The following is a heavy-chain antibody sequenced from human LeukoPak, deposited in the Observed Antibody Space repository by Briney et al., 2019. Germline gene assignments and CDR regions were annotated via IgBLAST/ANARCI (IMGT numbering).Heavy chain of an antibody. D-gene: IGHD3-10*01. CDR2: IIPIFGTA. Sequence: SVKVSCKASGGTCSSYDISWVRQAPGQGLEWMGGIIPIFGTANYAQKFQGRVTITTDESTSTAYMELSSLRSEDTAVYYCARVYGSGSYYVAVNWFDPWGQGTLVTVSS. J-gene: IGHJ5*02. CDR3: ARVYGSGSYYVAVNWFDP. CDR1: GGTCSSYD. V-gene: IGHV1-69*05.